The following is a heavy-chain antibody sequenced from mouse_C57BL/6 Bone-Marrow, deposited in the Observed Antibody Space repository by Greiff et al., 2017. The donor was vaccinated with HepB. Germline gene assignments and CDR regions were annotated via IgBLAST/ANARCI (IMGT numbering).Heavy chain of an antibody. J-gene: IGHJ4*01. CDR1: GFTFSDYG. D-gene: IGHD1-1*01. CDR3: ARLLRVGFYYAMDY. CDR2: ISSGSSTI. V-gene: IGHV5-17*01. Sequence: EVKLMESGGGLVKPGGSLKLSCAASGFTFSDYGMHWVRQAPEKGLEWVAYISSGSSTIYYADTVTGRFTISRDNAKNTLFLQMTSLRSEDTAMYYCARLLRVGFYYAMDYWGQGTSVTVSS.